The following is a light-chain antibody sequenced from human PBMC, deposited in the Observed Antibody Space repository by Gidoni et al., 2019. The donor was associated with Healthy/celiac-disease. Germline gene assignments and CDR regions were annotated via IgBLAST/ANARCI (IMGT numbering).Light chain of an antibody. J-gene: IGKJ3*01. CDR2: AAS. CDR3: QQYYSTPGFT. V-gene: IGKV1-NL1*01. CDR1: QGISNS. Sequence: DIQMTQSPSSLSASVGDRVTITCRASQGISNSLAWYQQKPGKAPKLLLYAASRLESGVPSRFSGSGSGTDYTLTISSLQPEDFATYYCQQYYSTPGFTFGPXTKVDIK.